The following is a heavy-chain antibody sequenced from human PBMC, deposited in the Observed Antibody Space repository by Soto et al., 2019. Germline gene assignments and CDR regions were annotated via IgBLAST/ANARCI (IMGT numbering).Heavy chain of an antibody. CDR1: GYTFTGYY. D-gene: IGHD3-16*02. Sequence: QVQLVQSGAEVKKPGASVKVSCKASGYTFTGYYMHWVRQAPGQGLEWMGWINPNSGGTNYAQKFQGWVTMTRDTYISTAYMELSRLRSDDTAVYYCARDGTAYDYIWGSYRPLYYFDYWGQGTLVTVSS. CDR2: INPNSGGT. J-gene: IGHJ4*02. V-gene: IGHV1-2*04. CDR3: ARDGTAYDYIWGSYRPLYYFDY.